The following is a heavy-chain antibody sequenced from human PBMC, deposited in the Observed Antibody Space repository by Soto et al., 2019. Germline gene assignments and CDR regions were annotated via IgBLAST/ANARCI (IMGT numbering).Heavy chain of an antibody. CDR2: IYNDGTYS. V-gene: IGHV3-74*01. Sequence: VGCLRLSWAASEFIWKMDWMHWVRQSPGKGLVWISRIYNDGTYSDYAESVRGRFTISRDNVNDTLYLQRNNLRAEDSGLYYCTRGPRPISTGTGAYWGQGTRVTVSS. J-gene: IGHJ4*02. CDR3: TRGPRPISTGTGAY. D-gene: IGHD3-10*01. CDR1: EFIWKMDW.